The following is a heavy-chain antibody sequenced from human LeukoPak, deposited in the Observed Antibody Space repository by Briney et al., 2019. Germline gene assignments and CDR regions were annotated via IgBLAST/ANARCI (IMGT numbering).Heavy chain of an antibody. CDR2: IKTDGSQI. V-gene: IGHV3-7*01. Sequence: GGSLRLSCAASGFTFSNYWMSWVRQAPGKGLEWVANIKTDGSQIYYVDSVKGRFTISRDNAKNSLYLQMNSLRAEDTAVYYCARDLPTVVTVFDYWGQGTLVTVSS. D-gene: IGHD4-23*01. CDR3: ARDLPTVVTVFDY. J-gene: IGHJ4*02. CDR1: GFTFSNYW.